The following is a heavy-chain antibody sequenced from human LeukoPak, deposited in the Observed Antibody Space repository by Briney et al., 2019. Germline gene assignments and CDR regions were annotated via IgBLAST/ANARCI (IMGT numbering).Heavy chain of an antibody. V-gene: IGHV3-33*08. CDR1: GFTFSSYA. CDR3: AREPYGDPNPYYFDY. Sequence: QTGGSLRLSCAASGFTFSSYAMSWVRQAPGKGLEWVAVIWYDGSNKYYADSVKGRFTISRDNSKNTLYLQMNSLRAEDAAVYYCAREPYGDPNPYYFDYWGQGTLVTVSS. CDR2: IWYDGSNK. J-gene: IGHJ4*02. D-gene: IGHD4-17*01.